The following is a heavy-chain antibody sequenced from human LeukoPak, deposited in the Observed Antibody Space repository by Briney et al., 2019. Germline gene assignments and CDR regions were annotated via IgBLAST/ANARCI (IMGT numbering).Heavy chain of an antibody. CDR3: AKTLHSMVRGVSIEF. V-gene: IGHV3-66*01. D-gene: IGHD3-10*01. J-gene: IGHJ4*02. Sequence: PGGSLRLSCAASGFTVSSNYMSWVRQAPGKGLEWVSVIYSGGSTYYADSVKGRFTISRDNSKNTLYLQMNSLRAEDTAVYYCAKTLHSMVRGVSIEFWGQGTLVTVSS. CDR1: GFTVSSNY. CDR2: IYSGGST.